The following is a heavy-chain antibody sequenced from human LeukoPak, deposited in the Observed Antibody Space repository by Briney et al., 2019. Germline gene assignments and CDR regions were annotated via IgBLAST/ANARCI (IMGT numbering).Heavy chain of an antibody. Sequence: ASVKVSCKASGYTFTGYYMHWVRQAPGQGLEWMGWINPNSGGTNYAQKFQGRVTMTRDTSISAAYMELSRLRSDDTAVYYCARGEQLEGDWFDPWGQGTLVTVSS. CDR2: INPNSGGT. CDR3: ARGEQLEGDWFDP. J-gene: IGHJ5*02. D-gene: IGHD6-6*01. CDR1: GYTFTGYY. V-gene: IGHV1-2*02.